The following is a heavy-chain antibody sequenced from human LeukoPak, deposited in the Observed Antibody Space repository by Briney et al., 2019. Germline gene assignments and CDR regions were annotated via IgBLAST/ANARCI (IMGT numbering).Heavy chain of an antibody. CDR3: ARLPHYYGSGSFYGMDV. J-gene: IGHJ6*02. Sequence: SETLSLTCAVSGGSISSGSYSWSWIRQPPGKGLEWIGYIYHSGSTYYNPSLKSRVTISVDRSKNQFSLKLSSVTAADTAVYYCARLPHYYGSGSFYGMDVWGQGTTVTVSS. CDR2: IYHSGST. CDR1: GGSISSGSYS. D-gene: IGHD3-10*01. V-gene: IGHV4-30-2*01.